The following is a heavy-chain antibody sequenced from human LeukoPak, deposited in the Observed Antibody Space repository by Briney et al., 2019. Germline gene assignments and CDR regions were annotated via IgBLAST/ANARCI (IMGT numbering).Heavy chain of an antibody. CDR3: AKAVGYCSGGSCYSPFDY. J-gene: IGHJ4*02. CDR1: GFTFSSYA. D-gene: IGHD2-15*01. V-gene: IGHV3-23*01. Sequence: PGGSLRLSCAASGFTFSSYAMSWVRQAPGKGLEWVSAISGSGGSTYYADSVKGRFTISRDNSKNTLYLQMNSLRAEDTAVYYCAKAVGYCSGGSCYSPFDYWGQGTLVTVSS. CDR2: ISGSGGST.